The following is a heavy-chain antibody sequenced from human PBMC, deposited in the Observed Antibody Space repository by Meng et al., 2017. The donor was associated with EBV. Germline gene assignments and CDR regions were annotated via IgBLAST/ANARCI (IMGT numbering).Heavy chain of an antibody. CDR2: IYYSGST. J-gene: IGHJ4*02. V-gene: IGHV4-39*07. CDR3: ARSSPVRFGELSN. CDR1: VGSISSSSYY. D-gene: IGHD3-10*01. Sequence: QLQLQESGPGLVKPSETLSLTCTVSVGSISSSSYYWGWIRQPPGKGLEWIGSIYYSGSTYYNPSLKSRVTISVDTSKNQFSLKLSSVTAADTAVYYCARSSPVRFGELSNWGQGTMVTVSA.